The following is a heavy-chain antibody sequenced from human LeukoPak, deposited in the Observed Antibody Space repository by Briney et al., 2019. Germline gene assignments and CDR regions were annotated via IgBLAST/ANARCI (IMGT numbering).Heavy chain of an antibody. CDR2: IYHRGTT. J-gene: IGHJ4*02. D-gene: IGHD2-2*01. CDR1: GGSFSGYY. V-gene: IGHV4-34*01. CDR3: AKVVVPGYFDF. Sequence: SETLSLTCAVYGGSFSGYYWSWIRQPPGKELEWIATIYHRGTTYYNPSLKSRVTLSLDTSKNHFSLRLNSVTAADTALYYCAKVVVPGYFDFWGQGTLVTVSS.